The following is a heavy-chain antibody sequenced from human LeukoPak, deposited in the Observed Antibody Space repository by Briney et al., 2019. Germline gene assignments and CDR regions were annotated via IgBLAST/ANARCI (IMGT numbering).Heavy chain of an antibody. CDR1: GFTFSSYW. J-gene: IGHJ5*02. CDR3: ARVVHIVVVIATNWFDP. V-gene: IGHV3-7*01. CDR2: IKQDGSEK. Sequence: GGSLRLSCAASGFTFSSYWMSWVRQAPGKGLKWVANIKQDGSEKYYVDSVKGRFTISRDNAKNSLYLQMNSLRAEDTAVYYCARVVHIVVVIATNWFDPWGQGTLVTVSS. D-gene: IGHD2-21*01.